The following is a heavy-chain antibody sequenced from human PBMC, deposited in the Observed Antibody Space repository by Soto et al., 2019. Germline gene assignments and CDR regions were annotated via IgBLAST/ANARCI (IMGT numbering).Heavy chain of an antibody. CDR1: GGSITRNNHF. CDR2: IQYGGTT. CDR3: ARLGSSGWYQGSYFDY. V-gene: IGHV4-39*01. J-gene: IGHJ4*02. D-gene: IGHD6-19*01. Sequence: QLQLQESGPGLVKASETLPLTCTVSGGSITRNNHFWGWIRQSPGKGLEWIGSIQYGGTTNYNPSLKSRVIMSAETSKNQFSLMMNSVTAADTAVYYCARLGSSGWYQGSYFDYWGQGTLVTVSS.